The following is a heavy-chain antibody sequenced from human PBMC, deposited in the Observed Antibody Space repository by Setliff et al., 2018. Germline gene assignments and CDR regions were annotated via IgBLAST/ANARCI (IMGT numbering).Heavy chain of an antibody. CDR2: INPNNGDT. CDR3: ARGRSTYFIDV. J-gene: IGHJ6*03. Sequence: GASVKVSCKASGYTFTGYYFHWVRQAPGQGLEWMGWINPNNGDTKFSQKFQDTVTMTADTSASTAYMELSSLRSEDTAVYYCARGRSTYFIDVWGKGTTVTVSS. CDR1: GYTFTGYY. V-gene: IGHV1-2*02.